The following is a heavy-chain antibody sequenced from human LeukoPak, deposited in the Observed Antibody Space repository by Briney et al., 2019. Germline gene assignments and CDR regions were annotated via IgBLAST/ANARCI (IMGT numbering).Heavy chain of an antibody. Sequence: ASVKVSCKASGGTFSTYAISWVRQAPGQGLEWMGWINPNSGGTNYAQKFQGRVTMTRDTSISTAYMELSRLRSDDTAVYYCARGQIDCSSTSCYYYYYYMDVWGKGTTVTVSS. V-gene: IGHV1-2*02. J-gene: IGHJ6*03. CDR1: GGTFSTYA. CDR3: ARGQIDCSSTSCYYYYYYMDV. CDR2: INPNSGGT. D-gene: IGHD2-2*01.